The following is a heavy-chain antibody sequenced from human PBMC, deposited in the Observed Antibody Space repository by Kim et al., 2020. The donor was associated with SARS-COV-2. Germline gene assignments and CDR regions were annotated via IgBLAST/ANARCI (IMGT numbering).Heavy chain of an antibody. CDR1: GDTFSSYA. Sequence: SVKVFCKASGDTFSSYAISWVRQAPGQGLEWMGGIIPIFGTANYAQKFQGRVKITADESTSTAYMELSSLRSEDTAVYYCARQGDYGVPNYYYYGMDVW. D-gene: IGHD4-17*01. J-gene: IGHJ6*01. CDR3: ARQGDYGVPNYYYYGMDV. V-gene: IGHV1-69*13. CDR2: IIPIFGTA.